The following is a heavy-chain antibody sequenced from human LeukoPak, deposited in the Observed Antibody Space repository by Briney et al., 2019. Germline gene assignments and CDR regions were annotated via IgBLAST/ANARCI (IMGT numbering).Heavy chain of an antibody. CDR1: GYTFTGYY. CDR2: INPSGGST. J-gene: IGHJ4*02. V-gene: IGHV1-46*01. D-gene: IGHD3-22*01. Sequence: GASVKVSCKASGYTFTGYYMHWVRQAPGQGLEWMGIINPSGGSTSYAQKFQGRVTMTRDMSTSTVYMELSSLRSEDTAVYYRARATRRSSGYYPGEYYFDYWGQGTLVTVSS. CDR3: ARATRRSSGYYPGEYYFDY.